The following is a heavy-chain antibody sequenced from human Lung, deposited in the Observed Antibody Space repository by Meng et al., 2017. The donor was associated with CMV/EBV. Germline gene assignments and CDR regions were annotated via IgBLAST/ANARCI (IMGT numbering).Heavy chain of an antibody. J-gene: IGHJ3*02. V-gene: IGHV1-2*02. CDR2: INPNTGGT. D-gene: IGHD3-16*01. CDR1: GYTFSLYY. Sequence: ASXXVSXKASGYTFSLYYIHWVRQAPGQGLEWMGWINPNTGGTNSAQKFQGRVTITGDTSISTAYMELSRLNSDDTALYYCARERGLGFRGTNDAFDICGQGXMVTVSS. CDR3: ARERGLGFRGTNDAFDI.